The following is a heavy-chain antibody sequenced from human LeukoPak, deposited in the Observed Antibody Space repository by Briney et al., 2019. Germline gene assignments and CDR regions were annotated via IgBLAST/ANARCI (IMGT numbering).Heavy chain of an antibody. CDR1: EYTFTTYD. J-gene: IGHJ4*02. CDR3: AKLGRGATQLDY. Sequence: ASVKVSCKASEYTFTTYDIHWVRQATGQGLEWMGWMNPNSGNTGYAQKFQGRATMTRNTSISTAYMELSGLRSEDTAVYYCAKLGRGATQLDYWGQGTLVTVSS. D-gene: IGHD1-26*01. CDR2: MNPNSGNT. V-gene: IGHV1-8*01.